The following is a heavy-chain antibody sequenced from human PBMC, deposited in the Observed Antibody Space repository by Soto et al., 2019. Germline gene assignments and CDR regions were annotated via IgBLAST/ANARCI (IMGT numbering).Heavy chain of an antibody. CDR2: IIPIFGTA. CDR3: ARELTVTPRGFSSGLWFDP. D-gene: IGHD6-19*01. V-gene: IGHV1-69*13. Sequence: SVKVSCKASGDTFTTYDINWVRQAPGQGLEWMGGIIPIFGTANYAQKFQGRVTITADESTSTAYMELSSLRSEDTAVYYCARELTVTPRGFSSGLWFDPWGQGTLVTVSS. CDR1: GDTFTTYD. J-gene: IGHJ5*02.